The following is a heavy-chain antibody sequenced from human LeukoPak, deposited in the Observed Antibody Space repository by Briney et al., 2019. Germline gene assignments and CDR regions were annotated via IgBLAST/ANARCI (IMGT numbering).Heavy chain of an antibody. J-gene: IGHJ4*02. CDR1: GFTFSSYA. CDR2: ISGSSAST. D-gene: IGHD3-3*01. CDR3: AKAYYDFWSGYFDY. V-gene: IGHV3-23*01. Sequence: GASLRLSWAASGFTFSSYAMNWVRQAPGKGLEWVSGISGSSASTYYADSVKGRFTISRDNSKNTLFLQMNSLRAEDTAVYYCAKAYYDFWSGYFDYWGQGTLVTVSS.